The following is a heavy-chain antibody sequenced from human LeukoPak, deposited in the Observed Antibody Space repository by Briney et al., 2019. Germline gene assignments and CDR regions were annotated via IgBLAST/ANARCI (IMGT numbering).Heavy chain of an antibody. Sequence: SETLSLTCTVSGGSISSYYWSWIRQPPGKGLEWIGYIYYSGSTNYNPSLKSRVTISVDTSKNQFSLKLSSVTAADTAVCYCARTGRNIVVVPAANPFGAFDIWGQGTMVTVSS. J-gene: IGHJ3*02. CDR1: GGSISSYY. CDR3: ARTGRNIVVVPAANPFGAFDI. CDR2: IYYSGST. D-gene: IGHD2-2*01. V-gene: IGHV4-59*01.